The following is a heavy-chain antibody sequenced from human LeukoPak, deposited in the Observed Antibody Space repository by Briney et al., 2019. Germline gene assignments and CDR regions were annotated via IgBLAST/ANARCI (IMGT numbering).Heavy chain of an antibody. Sequence: GESLKISCKGSGYNFTNYWIAWVRQTPGKGLECMGIIYPRDSDTRYSPSFQGQVTISADKSVSTAYLQWSSLKASDTAMYYCARLAQLPILGGPANYWGQGTLVTVSS. CDR1: GYNFTNYW. CDR3: ARLAQLPILGGPANY. CDR2: IYPRDSDT. J-gene: IGHJ4*02. V-gene: IGHV5-51*01. D-gene: IGHD1-26*01.